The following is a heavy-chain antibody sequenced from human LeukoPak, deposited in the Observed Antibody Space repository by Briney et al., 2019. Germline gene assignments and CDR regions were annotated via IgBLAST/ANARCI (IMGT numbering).Heavy chain of an antibody. J-gene: IGHJ4*02. CDR3: ARDPIVGVVISYTFDY. D-gene: IGHD3-3*01. V-gene: IGHV3-30-3*01. Sequence: GGSLRLSCEASGFTFSSYAMHWVRQAPGKGLEWVAVISYDGSNKYYADSVKGRFTISRDNSKNTLSLQMNSLRPEDTAVYYCARDPIVGVVISYTFDYWGQGTLVTVSS. CDR1: GFTFSSYA. CDR2: ISYDGSNK.